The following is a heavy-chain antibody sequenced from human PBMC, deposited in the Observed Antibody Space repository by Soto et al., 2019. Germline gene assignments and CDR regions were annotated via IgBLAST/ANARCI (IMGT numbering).Heavy chain of an antibody. Sequence: VGSLRLSCAASGFTFSDYYMSWIRQAPGKGLEWVSYISSSGSTIYYADSVKGRFTISRDNAKNSLYLQMNSLRAEDTAVYYCARALYYDFWSGYSNWFDPWGQGTLVTVSS. CDR3: ARALYYDFWSGYSNWFDP. CDR2: ISSSGSTI. J-gene: IGHJ5*02. V-gene: IGHV3-11*01. CDR1: GFTFSDYY. D-gene: IGHD3-3*01.